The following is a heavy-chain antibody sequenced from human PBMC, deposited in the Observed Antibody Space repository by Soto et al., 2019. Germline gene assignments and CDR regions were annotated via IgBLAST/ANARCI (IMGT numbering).Heavy chain of an antibody. CDR2: VNPSGGHT. CDR1: GDTFTDYY. CDR3: ARGGHVVVVTAALDY. J-gene: IGHJ4*02. Sequence: QVQLVQSGAEVKKPGASVKVSCKASGDTFTDYYIHWVRQAPGQGLEWMGTVNPSGGHTTYAQHFLGRMTXTXXXSXCTLYVALTSLTSEDTAVYYCARGGHVVVVTAALDYWGQGTLVTVSS. D-gene: IGHD2-21*02. V-gene: IGHV1-46*01.